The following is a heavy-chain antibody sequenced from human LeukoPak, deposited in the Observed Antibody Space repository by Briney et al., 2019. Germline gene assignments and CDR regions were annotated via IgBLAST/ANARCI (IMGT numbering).Heavy chain of an antibody. CDR3: ARTQYSGSYYDAFDI. Sequence: PGGSLRLSCAASGFTFSSYGMHWVRQAPGKGLEWVALIWFDGSNEYYADSVKGRFTISRDNSKNTLYLQMNSLRAEDTAVYYCARTQYSGSYYDAFDIRGQGTMVTVSS. D-gene: IGHD1-26*01. J-gene: IGHJ3*02. CDR2: IWFDGSNE. CDR1: GFTFSSYG. V-gene: IGHV3-33*01.